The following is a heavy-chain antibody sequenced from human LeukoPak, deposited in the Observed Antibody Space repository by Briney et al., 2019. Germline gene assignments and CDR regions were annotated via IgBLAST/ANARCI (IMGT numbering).Heavy chain of an antibody. Sequence: ASVKVSCKASGYTFTSYGISGVRQAPGQGLEWMGWISAYNGNTNYAQKLQGRVTMTTDTSTSTAYMELRSLRSDDTAVYYCARSSLGNVVVPAAVRFDPWGQGTLVTVSS. J-gene: IGHJ5*02. CDR3: ARSSLGNVVVPAAVRFDP. V-gene: IGHV1-18*01. D-gene: IGHD2-2*01. CDR2: ISAYNGNT. CDR1: GYTFTSYG.